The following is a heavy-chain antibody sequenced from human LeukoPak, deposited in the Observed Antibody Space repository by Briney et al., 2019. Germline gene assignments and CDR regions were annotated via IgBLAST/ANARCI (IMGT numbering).Heavy chain of an antibody. CDR2: IYYSGST. D-gene: IGHD3-10*01. V-gene: IGHV4-39*01. Sequence: TFSSYTMSWVRQPPGKGLEWIGSIYYSGSTYYNPSLKSRVTISVDTSKNQFSLKLSSVTAADTAVYYCARLPYGSGSRLDYWGQGTLVTVSS. J-gene: IGHJ4*02. CDR1: TFSSYT. CDR3: ARLPYGSGSRLDY.